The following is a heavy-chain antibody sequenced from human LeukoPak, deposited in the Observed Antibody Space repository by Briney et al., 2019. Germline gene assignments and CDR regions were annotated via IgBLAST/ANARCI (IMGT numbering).Heavy chain of an antibody. CDR1: GHTFTDYY. V-gene: IGHV1-2*02. Sequence: GASVKVSCKASGHTFTDYYMHWVRQAPGQGLEWMGWINPNSGGTNYAQKFQGRVTMTRDTSISTAYMELNRLRSDDTAVYYCARRNYDSSGYMFDPWGQGTLVTVSS. CDR3: ARRNYDSSGYMFDP. CDR2: INPNSGGT. J-gene: IGHJ5*02. D-gene: IGHD3-22*01.